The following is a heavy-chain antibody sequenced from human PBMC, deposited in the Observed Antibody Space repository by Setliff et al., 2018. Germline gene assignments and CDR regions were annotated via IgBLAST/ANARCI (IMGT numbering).Heavy chain of an antibody. CDR2: IYYSGST. J-gene: IGHJ4*02. D-gene: IGHD3-16*01. Sequence: SETLSLTCTVSGGSISSSSYYWGWIRQPPGKGLEWIGSIYYSGSTNYNPSLKSRVTISVDTSKNQFSLKLSSVTAADTAVYYCAGSLGGFDYWGQGTLVTVSS. V-gene: IGHV4-39*07. CDR1: GGSISSSSYY. CDR3: AGSLGGFDY.